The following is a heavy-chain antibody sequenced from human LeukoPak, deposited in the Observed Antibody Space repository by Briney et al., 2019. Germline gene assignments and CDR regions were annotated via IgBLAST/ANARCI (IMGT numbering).Heavy chain of an antibody. J-gene: IGHJ4*02. D-gene: IGHD6-19*01. CDR3: ARDLLTEVRRPYRAVAGTIR. Sequence: GGSLRLSCAASGFTFSSYSMNWVRQAPGKGLEWVSSISSSSSYIYYADSVKGRFTISRDNAKNSLYLQMNSLRAEDTAVYYCARDLLTEVRRPYRAVAGTIRWGQGTLVTVSS. CDR1: GFTFSSYS. V-gene: IGHV3-21*01. CDR2: ISSSSSYI.